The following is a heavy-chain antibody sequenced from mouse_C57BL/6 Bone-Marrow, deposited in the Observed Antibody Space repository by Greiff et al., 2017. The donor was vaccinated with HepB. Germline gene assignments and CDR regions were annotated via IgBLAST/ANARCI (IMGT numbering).Heavy chain of an antibody. V-gene: IGHV1-55*01. CDR2: IYPGSGST. CDR1: GYTFTSYW. Sequence: QVHVKQPGAELVKPGASVKMSCKASGYTFTSYWITWVKQRPGQGLEWIGDIYPGSGSTNYNEKFKSKATLTVDTSSSTAYMQLSSLTSEDSAVYYCARHFDVWGTGTTVTVSS. J-gene: IGHJ1*03. CDR3: ARHFDV.